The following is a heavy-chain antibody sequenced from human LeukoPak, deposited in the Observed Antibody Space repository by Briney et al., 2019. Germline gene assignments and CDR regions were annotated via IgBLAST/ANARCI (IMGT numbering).Heavy chain of an antibody. CDR1: GGTFSSYA. V-gene: IGHV1-69*05. J-gene: IGHJ3*02. Sequence: GASVKVSCKASGGTFSSYAISWVRQAPGQGLEWMGRIIPIFGTANYAQKFQGRVTITTDESTSTAYMELSSLRSEDTAVYYCARSHRITMIVVGQTNAFDIWGQGTMVTVSS. CDR3: ARSHRITMIVVGQTNAFDI. D-gene: IGHD3-22*01. CDR2: IIPIFGTA.